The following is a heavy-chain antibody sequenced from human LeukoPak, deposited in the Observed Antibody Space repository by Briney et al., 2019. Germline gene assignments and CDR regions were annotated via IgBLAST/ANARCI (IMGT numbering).Heavy chain of an antibody. D-gene: IGHD3-22*01. Sequence: GGSLRLSCAASGFTFSSYGMHWVRQAPGKGLEWVANIKQDGSEKYYVDSVKGRFTISRDNAKNSLYLQMNSLRAEDTAVYYCASLAYYYDSSGYYDAFDIWGQGTMVTVSS. CDR3: ASLAYYYDSSGYYDAFDI. V-gene: IGHV3-7*01. CDR1: GFTFSSYG. J-gene: IGHJ3*02. CDR2: IKQDGSEK.